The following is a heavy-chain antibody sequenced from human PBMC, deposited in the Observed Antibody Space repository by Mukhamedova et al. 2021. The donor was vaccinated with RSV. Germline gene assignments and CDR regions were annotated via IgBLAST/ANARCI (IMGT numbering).Heavy chain of an antibody. CDR3: ARGIYGDYEVNY. CDR2: GST. Sequence: GSTSYAQKFQGRVTMTRDTSTSTVYMALSSLRSEDTAVYYCARGIYGDYEVNYWGQGTLVTVSS. V-gene: IGHV1-46*01. D-gene: IGHD4-17*01. J-gene: IGHJ4*02.